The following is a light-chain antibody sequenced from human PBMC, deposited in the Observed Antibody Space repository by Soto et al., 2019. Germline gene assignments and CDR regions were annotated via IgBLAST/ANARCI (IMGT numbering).Light chain of an antibody. CDR1: SSDVGKYNY. CDR3: SSYTGTFRV. V-gene: IGLV2-8*01. Sequence: QSALTQPPSASGSPGQSVTISCTGTSSDVGKYNYVSWYQQYPGKAPKLMIYEVSKRPSGVPDRFSGTKSGNTASLTVSGLQTEDEADYYCSSYTGTFRVFGTGTKLTVL. J-gene: IGLJ1*01. CDR2: EVS.